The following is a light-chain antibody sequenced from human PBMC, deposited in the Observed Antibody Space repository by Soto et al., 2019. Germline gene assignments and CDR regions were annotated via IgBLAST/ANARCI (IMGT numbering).Light chain of an antibody. Sequence: QSVLTQPPSASGTPGQRVTISCSGSSSNIGSNYVYWYQQLPGTAPKLLIYRNNQRPSGVPDRFSGSKSDTSTSLDISRLRSEDEADYYCAAWDDSLSGSGVFGTGTKVTVL. J-gene: IGLJ1*01. V-gene: IGLV1-47*01. CDR3: AAWDDSLSGSGV. CDR2: RNN. CDR1: SSNIGSNY.